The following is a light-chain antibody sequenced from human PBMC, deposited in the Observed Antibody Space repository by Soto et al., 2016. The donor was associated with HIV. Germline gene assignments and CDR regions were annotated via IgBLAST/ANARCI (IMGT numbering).Light chain of an antibody. Sequence: DIQMTQSPSSLSASLGDRVTITCRASQRISNFLNWYQQKPGKAPNLLIYAASSLQSGVPSRFSGSGSGTDFTLTISSLQPEDFAIYYCQQSYSTPPTFGQGTMVEIK. J-gene: IGKJ1*01. CDR3: QQSYSTPPT. CDR2: AAS. CDR1: QRISNF. V-gene: IGKV1-39*01.